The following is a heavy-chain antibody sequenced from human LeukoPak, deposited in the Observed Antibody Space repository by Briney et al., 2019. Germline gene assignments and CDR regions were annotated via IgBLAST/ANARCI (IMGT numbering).Heavy chain of an antibody. CDR1: GGTFSSYA. D-gene: IGHD2-2*02. J-gene: IGHJ5*02. CDR3: ARDLPLGYCSSTSCYKGWFDP. Sequence: SVKVSCKASGGTFSSYAISCVRQAPGQGLEWMGGIIPIFGTANYAQKFQGRVTITADESTSTAYMELSSLRSEDTAVYYCARDLPLGYCSSTSCYKGWFDPWGQGTLVTVSS. V-gene: IGHV1-69*01. CDR2: IIPIFGTA.